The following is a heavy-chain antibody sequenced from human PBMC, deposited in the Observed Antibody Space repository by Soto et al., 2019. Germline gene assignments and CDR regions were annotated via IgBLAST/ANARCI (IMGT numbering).Heavy chain of an antibody. Sequence: GASVKVSCKASGYTFTSYAMHWVRQAPGQRLEWMGWINAGNGNTKYSQKFQGRVTITRDTSASTAYMELSSLRSEDTAVYYCARGRPRYCSGGSCYSVSYFDYWGQGSLVTVSS. CDR1: GYTFTSYA. CDR2: INAGNGNT. J-gene: IGHJ4*02. CDR3: ARGRPRYCSGGSCYSVSYFDY. V-gene: IGHV1-3*01. D-gene: IGHD2-15*01.